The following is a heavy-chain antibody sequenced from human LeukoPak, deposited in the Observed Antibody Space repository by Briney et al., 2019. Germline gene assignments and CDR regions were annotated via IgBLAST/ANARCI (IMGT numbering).Heavy chain of an antibody. CDR2: INHSGST. D-gene: IGHD6-13*01. CDR3: AGGIAAAGESYYYYYYMDG. J-gene: IGHJ6*03. CDR1: GGSFSGYY. V-gene: IGHV4-34*01. Sequence: SETLSLTCAVYGGSFSGYYWSWIRQPPGKGLEWIGEINHSGSTNYNPSLKSRVTISVDTSKNQFSLKLSSVTAADTAVYYCAGGIAAAGESYYYYYYMDGWGKGTTVTISS.